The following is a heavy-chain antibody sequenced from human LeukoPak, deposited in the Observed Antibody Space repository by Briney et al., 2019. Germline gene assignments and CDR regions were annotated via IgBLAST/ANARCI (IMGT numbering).Heavy chain of an antibody. Sequence: ASVKVSCKASGYTFASYGISWVRQAPGQGLEWMGWISAYNGNTNYAQNLQGRVTMTTDTSTTTAYMELRSLRSDDTAVYYCAREGRPGYYNDSSGYPDYWGQGTLVTVSS. V-gene: IGHV1-18*01. D-gene: IGHD3-22*01. CDR3: AREGRPGYYNDSSGYPDY. J-gene: IGHJ4*02. CDR1: GYTFASYG. CDR2: ISAYNGNT.